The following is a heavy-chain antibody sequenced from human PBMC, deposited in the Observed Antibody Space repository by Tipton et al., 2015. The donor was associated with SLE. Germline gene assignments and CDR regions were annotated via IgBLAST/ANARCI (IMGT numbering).Heavy chain of an antibody. Sequence: TLSLTCTVSGGSISSHYWSWIRQPPGKGLEWIGYIYTSGSTNYNPSLKSRVTISVDTSKNQVSLKLSSVTAADTAVYYCARGFYYMDVWGKGTTVTVSS. CDR1: GGSISSHY. V-gene: IGHV4-4*09. CDR3: ARGFYYMDV. J-gene: IGHJ6*03. CDR2: IYTSGST.